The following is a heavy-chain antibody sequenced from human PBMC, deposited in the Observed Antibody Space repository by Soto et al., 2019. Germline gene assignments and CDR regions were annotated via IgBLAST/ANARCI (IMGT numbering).Heavy chain of an antibody. D-gene: IGHD3-16*01. J-gene: IGHJ4*02. CDR3: PKDSHGGIIPPPHDH. CDR2: INGGDDSE. V-gene: IGHV3-23*01. Sequence: GGSLRLSCAVSGFTFRSSPMSWVRRAPGKGLEWVSGINGGDDSEHYVDSVRGRFTIIRDNSKNLLLLQMNSLRVEDTAIYYFPKDSHGGIIPPPHDHWVQGTQVTVSS. CDR1: GFTFRSSP.